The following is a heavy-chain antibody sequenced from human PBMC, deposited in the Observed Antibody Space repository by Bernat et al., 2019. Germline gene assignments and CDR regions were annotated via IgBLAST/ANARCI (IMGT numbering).Heavy chain of an antibody. CDR2: ISGSDATI. V-gene: IGHV3-48*01. D-gene: IGHD3-10*01. Sequence: EVQLVESGGGLVQPGGSLRLSCAASGFTFSSYSMNWVRQAPGKGLEWVAFISGSDATIHYAASMKGRFTISRKNGRNSLYMQVNSLRAEDTAVYYCVRRQLWFSDWGQGTLVTVSS. J-gene: IGHJ4*02. CDR3: VRRQLWFSD. CDR1: GFTFSSYS.